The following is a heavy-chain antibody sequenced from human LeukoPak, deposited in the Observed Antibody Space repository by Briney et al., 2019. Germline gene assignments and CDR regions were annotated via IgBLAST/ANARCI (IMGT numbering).Heavy chain of an antibody. Sequence: SGPTLVNPTQTLTLTCTFSGFSLSTSGVGVGWIRQPPGKALEWLALIYWDDDKRYSPSLKNRLTIIKDTSKNQVVLTMTNMDPVDTATYYCARLYDSSGYFGVDYWGQGALVTVSS. V-gene: IGHV2-5*02. CDR3: ARLYDSSGYFGVDY. D-gene: IGHD3-22*01. CDR2: IYWDDDK. J-gene: IGHJ4*02. CDR1: GFSLSTSGVG.